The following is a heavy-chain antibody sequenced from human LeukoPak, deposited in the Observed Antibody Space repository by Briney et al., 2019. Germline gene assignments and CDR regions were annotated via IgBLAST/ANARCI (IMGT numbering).Heavy chain of an antibody. D-gene: IGHD6-19*01. V-gene: IGHV1-46*01. J-gene: IGHJ4*02. CDR3: ARDLQEQWLVQDY. CDR2: INPSGGST. Sequence: ASVKVSCKASGYTFTSYYMHWVRQAPGQGLEWMGIINPSGGSTSYAQKFQGRVTITTDESTSTAYMELSSLRSEDTAVYYCARDLQEQWLVQDYWGQGTLVTVSS. CDR1: GYTFTSYY.